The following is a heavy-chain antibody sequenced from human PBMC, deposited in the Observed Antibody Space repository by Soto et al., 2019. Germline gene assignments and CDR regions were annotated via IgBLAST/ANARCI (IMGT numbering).Heavy chain of an antibody. D-gene: IGHD1-20*01. CDR2: VSGSGGST. Sequence: LRLSCAASGFTFSSYAMSWVRQAPGKGLEWISAVSGSGGSTYYADSVKGRFTISRDNYKDTLYLQMNNLRAEDTAVYYCAKPPDYNWNDYWGQGTLVTVSS. V-gene: IGHV3-23*01. CDR3: AKPPDYNWNDY. CDR1: GFTFSSYA. J-gene: IGHJ4*02.